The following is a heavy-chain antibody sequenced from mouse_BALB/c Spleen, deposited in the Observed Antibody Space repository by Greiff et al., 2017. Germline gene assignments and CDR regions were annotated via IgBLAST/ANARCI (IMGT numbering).Heavy chain of an antibody. J-gene: IGHJ2*01. CDR1: GFTFSSYA. V-gene: IGHV5-6-5*01. Sequence: DVMLVESGGGLVKPGGSLKLSCAASGFTFSSYAMSWVRQTPEKRLEWVASISSGGSTYYPDSVKGRFTISRDNARNILYLQMSSLRSEDTAMYYCARGTGGNYFDYWGQGTTLTVSS. CDR3: ARGTGGNYFDY. CDR2: ISSGGST.